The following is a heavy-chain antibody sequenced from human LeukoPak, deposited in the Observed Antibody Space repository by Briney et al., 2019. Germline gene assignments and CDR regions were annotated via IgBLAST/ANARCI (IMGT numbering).Heavy chain of an antibody. CDR1: GGSISSGGYY. V-gene: IGHV4-31*03. Sequence: SQTLSLTCTVSGGSISSGGYYWSWIRQHPGKGLEWIGYIYYSGSTYYNPSLKSRVTISVDTSKNQFSLKLSSVTAADTAVYYCARSPSGYSSSWYLGWGQGTLVTVSS. J-gene: IGHJ4*02. CDR2: IYYSGST. D-gene: IGHD6-13*01. CDR3: ARSPSGYSSSWYLG.